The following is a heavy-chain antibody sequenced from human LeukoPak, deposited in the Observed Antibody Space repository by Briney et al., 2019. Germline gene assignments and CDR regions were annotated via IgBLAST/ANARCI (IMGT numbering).Heavy chain of an antibody. J-gene: IGHJ6*03. V-gene: IGHV3-30-3*01. Sequence: QPGGSLRLSCATPGFTFSNYAMHWVRQAPGKGLEWVAVISYDGSNKYYADSVKGRFTISRDNSKNTLYLQMNSLRAEDTAVYYCAKGSGLGPPGPPMVTKGGDYYYYYYMDVWGKGTTVTVSS. D-gene: IGHD5-18*01. CDR1: GFTFSNYA. CDR3: AKGSGLGPPGPPMVTKGGDYYYYYYMDV. CDR2: ISYDGSNK.